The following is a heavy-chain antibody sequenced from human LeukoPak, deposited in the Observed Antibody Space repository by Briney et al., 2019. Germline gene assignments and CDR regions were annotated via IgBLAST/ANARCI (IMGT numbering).Heavy chain of an antibody. CDR3: ARDTEWELMGSYYFDY. Sequence: GGSLRLSCAASGFTFSTYSMNWVRQAPGKGLEWVSSITSSSTYIYYADSVKGRFTISRDNAKKSLYLQMNSLRAEDTAVYYCARDTEWELMGSYYFDYWGQGTLVTVSS. D-gene: IGHD1-26*01. J-gene: IGHJ4*02. CDR1: GFTFSTYS. V-gene: IGHV3-21*01. CDR2: ITSSSTYI.